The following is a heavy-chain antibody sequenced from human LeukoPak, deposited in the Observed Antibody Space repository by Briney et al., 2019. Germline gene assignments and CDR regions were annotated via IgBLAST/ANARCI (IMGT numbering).Heavy chain of an antibody. D-gene: IGHD6-19*01. CDR1: GDTLTELS. CDR3: ATDRASSGSFDY. V-gene: IGHV1-24*01. CDR2: FDPEDGET. J-gene: IGHJ4*02. Sequence: ASVKVSCKVSGDTLTELSMHWLRQAPGKGLEWMGGFDPEDGETIYAQRFQGRVTMTEDTSTDTAYMELSSLRSEDTAVCYCATDRASSGSFDYWGQGTLVTVSS.